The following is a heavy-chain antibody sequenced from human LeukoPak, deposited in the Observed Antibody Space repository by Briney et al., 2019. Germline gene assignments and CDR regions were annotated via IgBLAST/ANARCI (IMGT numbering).Heavy chain of an antibody. CDR1: GFTFINYG. CDR3: AKSRRRYYGSGSYYYYMDV. Sequence: GGTLRLSCAASGFTFINYGMSWVRQAPGKGLEWVSVISGGGENTYYADSVKGRFTISRDNSKNTLYLQMNSLRAEDTAVYYCAKSRRRYYGSGSYYYYMDVWGKGTTVTISS. D-gene: IGHD3-10*01. J-gene: IGHJ6*03. CDR2: ISGGGENT. V-gene: IGHV3-23*01.